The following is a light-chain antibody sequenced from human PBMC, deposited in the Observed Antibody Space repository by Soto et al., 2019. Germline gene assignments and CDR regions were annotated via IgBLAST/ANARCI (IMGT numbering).Light chain of an antibody. V-gene: IGKV3-20*01. Sequence: EISMTQSPATLSLSPFEIATLSFRASQSVSSSYLAWYQQKPGQAPRLLIYGASSRATGIPDRFSGSGSGTDFTLTISRLEPEDFAVYYCQQYGSSPWTFGQGTKVDIK. J-gene: IGKJ1*01. CDR2: GAS. CDR3: QQYGSSPWT. CDR1: QSVSSSY.